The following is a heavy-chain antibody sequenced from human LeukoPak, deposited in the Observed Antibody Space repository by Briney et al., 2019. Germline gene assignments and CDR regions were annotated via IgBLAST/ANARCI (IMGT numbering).Heavy chain of an antibody. V-gene: IGHV3-48*03. CDR3: GRANYGSGYVFDY. J-gene: IGHJ4*02. CDR2: ISSSGSTI. D-gene: IGHD3-10*01. Sequence: PGGSLRLSCAASGFTFSSYEMNWVRQAPGKGLEWVSYISSSGSTIYYADSVKGRFTISRDNAKSSLYLQMNSLRAEDTAVYYCGRANYGSGYVFDYWGQGTLVTVSS. CDR1: GFTFSSYE.